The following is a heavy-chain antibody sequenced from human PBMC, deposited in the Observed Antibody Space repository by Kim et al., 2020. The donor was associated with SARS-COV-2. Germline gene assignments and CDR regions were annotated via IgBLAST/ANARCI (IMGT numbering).Heavy chain of an antibody. D-gene: IGHD6-13*01. CDR2: IYTSGST. V-gene: IGHV4-4*07. CDR3: ARDSGGYSSSWYSDGMDV. J-gene: IGHJ6*02. Sequence: SETLSLTCTVSGGSISSYYWSWIRQPAGKGLEWIGRIYTSGSTNYNPSLKSRVTMSVDTSKNQFSLKLSSVTAADTAVYYCARDSGGYSSSWYSDGMDVWGQGTTVTVSS. CDR1: GGSISSYY.